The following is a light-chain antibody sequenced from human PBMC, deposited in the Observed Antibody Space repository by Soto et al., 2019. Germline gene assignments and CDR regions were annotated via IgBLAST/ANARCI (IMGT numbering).Light chain of an antibody. CDR2: GAS. Sequence: EIVLTQSPGTLSLSPGERATLSCRASQSVSSSYLAWYQQKPGQAPRLLIYGASNRATGIPARFSGSGSGTEFTLTISSLQSEDFGFYYCQQYSSWVWTFGQGTKVDIK. V-gene: IGKV3-20*01. CDR3: QQYSSWVWT. J-gene: IGKJ1*01. CDR1: QSVSSSY.